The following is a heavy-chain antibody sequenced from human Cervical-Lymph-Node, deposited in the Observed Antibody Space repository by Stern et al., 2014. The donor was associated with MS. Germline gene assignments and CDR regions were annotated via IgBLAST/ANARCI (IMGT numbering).Heavy chain of an antibody. D-gene: IGHD6-19*01. Sequence: QMQLVQSGAEVKKPGASVRVSCKASGYTFTSDDINWVRQAPGQGLEWMAWMNPNSGNTGYAQRLQGRVTLTRNTSITTAYMELSSLTSEDTAVYYCARAAGWSRGVDYWGQGTLVTVSS. CDR2: MNPNSGNT. CDR1: GYTFTSDD. CDR3: ARAAGWSRGVDY. V-gene: IGHV1-8*01. J-gene: IGHJ4*02.